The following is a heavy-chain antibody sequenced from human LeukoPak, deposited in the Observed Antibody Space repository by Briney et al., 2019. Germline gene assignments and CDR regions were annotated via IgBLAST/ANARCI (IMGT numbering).Heavy chain of an antibody. D-gene: IGHD6-6*01. CDR1: GGSISSSGYY. J-gene: IGHJ4*02. Sequence: SETLSLTCSVSGGSISSSGYYWGWIRQPPGKGLEWIGSISHSGSTYQNPSLKSRVTISVDTSKNQFSLKLSSVTAADTAVYYCARRVAARPFDYWGQGTLVIVSS. V-gene: IGHV4-39*01. CDR3: ARRVAARPFDY. CDR2: ISHSGST.